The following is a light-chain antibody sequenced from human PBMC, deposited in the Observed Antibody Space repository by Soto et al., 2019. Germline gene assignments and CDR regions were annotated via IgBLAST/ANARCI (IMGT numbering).Light chain of an antibody. CDR2: GAS. Sequence: EIVMTQSPATLSVSPGERATLSCRASQSVSSSLAWYQQKPGQAPRILIYGASARATGIPARFSGSGSETEFTLTISSLQSEDSAVYYCQQYNNWWTVGQGTKVEIK. CDR1: QSVSSS. J-gene: IGKJ1*01. CDR3: QQYNNWWT. V-gene: IGKV3-15*01.